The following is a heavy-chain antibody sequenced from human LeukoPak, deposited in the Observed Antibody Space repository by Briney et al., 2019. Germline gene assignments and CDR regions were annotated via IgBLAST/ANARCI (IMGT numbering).Heavy chain of an antibody. J-gene: IGHJ4*02. CDR1: GYTFTSYG. CDR2: ISAYNGNT. CDR3: ARVLSNSGSYFLQKYYFDY. V-gene: IGHV1-18*01. D-gene: IGHD1-26*01. Sequence: ASVKVSCKASGYTFTSYGISWVRQAPGQGLEWTGWISAYNGNTNYAQKLQGRVTMTTDTSTSTAYMELRSLRSDDTAVYYCARVLSNSGSYFLQKYYFDYWGQGTLVAVSS.